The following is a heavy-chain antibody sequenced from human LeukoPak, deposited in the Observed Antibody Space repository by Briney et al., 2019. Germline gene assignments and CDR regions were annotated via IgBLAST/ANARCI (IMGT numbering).Heavy chain of an antibody. J-gene: IGHJ5*02. Sequence: ASVKVSCNASGYTFTSYGISWVRQAPGQGLEWMGWISAYNGNTNYAQKLQGRVTMTTDTSTSTAYMELRSLRSDDTAVYYCERDIVVVPAAINWFDPWGQGTLVTLSS. D-gene: IGHD2-2*02. CDR3: ERDIVVVPAAINWFDP. V-gene: IGHV1-18*01. CDR2: ISAYNGNT. CDR1: GYTFTSYG.